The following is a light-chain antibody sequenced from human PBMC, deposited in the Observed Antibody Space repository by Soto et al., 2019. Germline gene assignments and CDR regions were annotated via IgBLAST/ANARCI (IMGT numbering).Light chain of an antibody. Sequence: EIVLTQSPGTLSLSPGERGTLSCRASQSVSSNLAWYQQKPGQAPRLLIYGASTRATGIPDRFSGSGSGTDFTLTISRLEPEDFAVYYCQQYGSSPITFGQGTRLEI. J-gene: IGKJ5*01. CDR1: QSVSSN. V-gene: IGKV3-20*01. CDR3: QQYGSSPIT. CDR2: GAS.